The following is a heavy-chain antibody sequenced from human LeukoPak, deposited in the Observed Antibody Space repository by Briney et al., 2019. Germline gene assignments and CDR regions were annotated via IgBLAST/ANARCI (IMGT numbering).Heavy chain of an antibody. J-gene: IGHJ4*02. CDR2: ISGSGGST. CDR1: GFTFSSYG. CDR3: AKDRGIRDAFWSGYLVFDY. V-gene: IGHV3-23*01. Sequence: GGSLRLSCAASGFTFSSYGMHWVRQAPGKGLEWVSAISGSGGSTYYADSVKGRFTISRDNSKNTLYLQMNSLRAEDTAVYYCAKDRGIRDAFWSGYLVFDYWGQGTLATVSS. D-gene: IGHD3-3*01.